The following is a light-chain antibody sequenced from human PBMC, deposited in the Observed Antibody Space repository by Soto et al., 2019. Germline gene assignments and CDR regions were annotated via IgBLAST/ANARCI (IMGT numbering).Light chain of an antibody. CDR1: SSDVGGYNY. Sequence: SALTQPASVSGSPGQSITISCTGTSSDVGGYNYVSWYQHHPGKAPKLVIYEDSNRPSGVSNRFSGSKSGNTAPLTISGLQAEDEADYYCNSYTSSNTFVFGTGTKVTVL. V-gene: IGLV2-14*01. J-gene: IGLJ1*01. CDR3: NSYTSSNTFV. CDR2: EDS.